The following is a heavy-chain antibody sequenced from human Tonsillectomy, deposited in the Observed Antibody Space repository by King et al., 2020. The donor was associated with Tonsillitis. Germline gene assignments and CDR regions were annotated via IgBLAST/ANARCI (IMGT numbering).Heavy chain of an antibody. CDR2: ISGSGTYI. Sequence: VQLVESGGGLVKPGGSLRLSCAASGFTFSGYTMTWVRQASGKGLEWVSSISGSGTYIYFADSVKGRFAISRDNAKNSLYLQMDSLSAEDTAVYYCARANWQLVGFDYWGQGTLVTVSS. J-gene: IGHJ4*02. D-gene: IGHD6-13*01. CDR1: GFTFSGYT. V-gene: IGHV3-21*01. CDR3: ARANWQLVGFDY.